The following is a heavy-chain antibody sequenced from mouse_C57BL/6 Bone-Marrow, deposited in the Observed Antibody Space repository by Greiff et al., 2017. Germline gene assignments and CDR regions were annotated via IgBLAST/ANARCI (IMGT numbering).Heavy chain of an antibody. CDR3: ARDGGITFRGDY. J-gene: IGHJ4*01. CDR2: ILPGSGST. D-gene: IGHD1-1*01. CDR1: GYTFTGYW. Sequence: VQLQQSGAELMKPGASVKLSCKATGYTFTGYWIEWVKQRPGHGLEWIGEILPGSGSTNSNEKFKGKDTFTVDTSSNTAYMQLSSLTTEDSAIYYCARDGGITFRGDYWGQGTSVTVSS. V-gene: IGHV1-9*01.